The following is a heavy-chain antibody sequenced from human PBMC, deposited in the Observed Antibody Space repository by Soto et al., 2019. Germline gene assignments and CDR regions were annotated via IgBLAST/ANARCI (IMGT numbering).Heavy chain of an antibody. CDR2: ISYDGNNK. CDR3: AREYSSGQKPNEY. V-gene: IGHV3-30-3*01. CDR1: GFTFSSYA. Sequence: VGSLRLSCASSGFTFSSYAMHCVRQSPGKGLEWVAVISYDGNNKYYADSVKGRFTISKDNYENTLYLQMNNVRPEDMAVYYCAREYSSGQKPNEYWGRGTLVTVSS. D-gene: IGHD3-22*01. J-gene: IGHJ4*02.